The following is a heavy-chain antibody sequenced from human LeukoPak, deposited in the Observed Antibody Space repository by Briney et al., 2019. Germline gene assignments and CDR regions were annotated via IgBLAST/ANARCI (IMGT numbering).Heavy chain of an antibody. D-gene: IGHD3-22*01. J-gene: IGHJ4*02. CDR3: ARDPYYYDSSGYIDY. V-gene: IGHV3-74*01. Sequence: GGSLRLSCAASGFTFSRYWMHWVRQAPGKGLVWVSRIKSEGSTNYADSVKGRFTISRDNSKNTLYLQMNSLRAEDTAVYYCARDPYYYDSSGYIDYWGQGTLVTVSS. CDR2: IKSEGST. CDR1: GFTFSRYW.